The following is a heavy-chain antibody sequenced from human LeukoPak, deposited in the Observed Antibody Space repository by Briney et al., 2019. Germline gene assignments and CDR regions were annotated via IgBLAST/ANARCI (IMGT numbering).Heavy chain of an antibody. CDR1: GITFGSFS. Sequence: GGYLRLSCVASGITFGSFSLTWVRQAPGHGLEWVTNLDQDGSERHYVESVKGRFTISRDNAKNSLYLQMSSLRADDSAVYYCAIPSSYDGSRFYHAYWGQGTLVTVSS. CDR2: LDQDGSER. V-gene: IGHV3-7*01. J-gene: IGHJ4*02. CDR3: AIPSSYDGSRFYHAY. D-gene: IGHD3-22*01.